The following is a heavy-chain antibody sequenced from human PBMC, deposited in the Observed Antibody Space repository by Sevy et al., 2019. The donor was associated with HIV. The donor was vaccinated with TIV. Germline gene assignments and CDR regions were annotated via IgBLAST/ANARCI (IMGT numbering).Heavy chain of an antibody. D-gene: IGHD2-21*02. CDR1: GFTFSDYD. CDR2: MSHDGNYK. CDR3: ARLFSCGGDCYYLDY. J-gene: IGHJ4*02. Sequence: GGSLRLSCAASGFTFSDYDMHWVRQAPGKGLEWVAVMSHDGNYKNHAHSVKVRFTISRDNFKNRLYLQMNSLRVEDTAVYFCARLFSCGGDCYYLDYWGQGAPVTVSS. V-gene: IGHV3-30*04.